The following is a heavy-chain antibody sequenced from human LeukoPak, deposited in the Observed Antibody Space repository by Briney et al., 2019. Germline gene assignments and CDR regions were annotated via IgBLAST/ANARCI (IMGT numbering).Heavy chain of an antibody. J-gene: IGHJ3*02. D-gene: IGHD6-19*01. Sequence: SETLSLTCAVYGGSFSGYYWSWIRQPPGKGLEWIGEINHSGSTNYNPSLKSRVAISVDTSKNQFSLKLSSVTAADTAVYYCARAVADAFDIWGQGTMVTVSS. V-gene: IGHV4-34*01. CDR2: INHSGST. CDR1: GGSFSGYY. CDR3: ARAVADAFDI.